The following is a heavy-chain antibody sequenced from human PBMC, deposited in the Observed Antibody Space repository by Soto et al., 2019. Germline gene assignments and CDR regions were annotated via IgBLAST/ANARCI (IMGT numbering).Heavy chain of an antibody. CDR1: GFTFSSYA. Sequence: QVPLVESGGGVVQPGRSLRLSCAASGFTFSSYAMHWVRQAPGKGLEWVAVISYDGSNKYYADSVKGRFTISRDNSKSTLYRQMNSLRAEDTAVYYCARARVEMATTLFFDYWGQGTLVTVSS. CDR3: ARARVEMATTLFFDY. V-gene: IGHV3-30-3*01. CDR2: ISYDGSNK. D-gene: IGHD5-12*01. J-gene: IGHJ4*02.